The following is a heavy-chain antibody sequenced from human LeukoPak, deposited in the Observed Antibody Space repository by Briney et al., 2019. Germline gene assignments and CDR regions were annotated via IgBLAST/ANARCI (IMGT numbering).Heavy chain of an antibody. J-gene: IGHJ6*02. CDR2: VKSDGSVT. CDR3: ARGLPNYYGMDV. V-gene: IGHV3-74*01. Sequence: PGGSLRLSCVASGFTFSSYWMHWVRQAPGKGLVWVSRVKSDGSVTNYADSVKGRFTTSRDNAKNTLYLQMNSLRTEDTAVYYCARGLPNYYGMDVWGQGTTVTVSS. CDR1: GFTFSSYW.